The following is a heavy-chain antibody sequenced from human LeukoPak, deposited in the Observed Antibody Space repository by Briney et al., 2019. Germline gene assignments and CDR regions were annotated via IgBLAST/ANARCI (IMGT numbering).Heavy chain of an antibody. D-gene: IGHD2-21*02. CDR3: ARSYIVVVTAPFDY. Sequence: GASVKVSCKASGYTFTNYFMHSVRQAPGQGLEWMGIINPSGGSTSHAQKFQGRVTLTRDTSTNTVYMEMSSLRSEDTAVYYCARSYIVVVTAPFDYWGQGTLVTVSS. CDR1: GYTFTNYF. CDR2: INPSGGST. J-gene: IGHJ4*02. V-gene: IGHV1-46*01.